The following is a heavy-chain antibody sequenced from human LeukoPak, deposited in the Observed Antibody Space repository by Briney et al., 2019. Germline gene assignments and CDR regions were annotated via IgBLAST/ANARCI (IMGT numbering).Heavy chain of an antibody. CDR3: AKSSSMVRGVISAFDI. J-gene: IGHJ3*02. V-gene: IGHV3-23*01. Sequence: GGSLRLSCAASGFTFSSYAMSSGRQAPGKGLEWVSAISGNGGSPYYADSVKGRFTISRDNSKTTLYLQMNSLRAEDTAVYYCAKSSSMVRGVISAFDIWGQGTMVTVSS. D-gene: IGHD3-10*01. CDR2: ISGNGGSP. CDR1: GFTFSSYA.